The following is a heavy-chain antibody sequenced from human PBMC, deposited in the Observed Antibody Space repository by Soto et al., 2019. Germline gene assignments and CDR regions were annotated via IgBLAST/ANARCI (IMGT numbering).Heavy chain of an antibody. CDR3: ATRITGLHLNWFDP. D-gene: IGHD1-20*01. CDR1: GGSFSGYY. J-gene: IGHJ5*02. V-gene: IGHV4-34*01. CDR2: INHSGST. Sequence: ETLSLTCAVYGGSFSGYYWSWIRQPPGKGLEWIGEINHSGSTNYNPSLKSRVTISVDTSKNQFSLKLSSVTAADTAVYYCATRITGLHLNWFDPWGQGTLVTVSS.